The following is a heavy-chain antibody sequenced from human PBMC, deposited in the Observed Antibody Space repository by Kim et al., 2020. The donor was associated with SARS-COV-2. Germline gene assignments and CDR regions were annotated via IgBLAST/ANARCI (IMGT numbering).Heavy chain of an antibody. V-gene: IGHV4-34*01. CDR3: ARAGRQWLVRPMFYYFAY. D-gene: IGHD6-19*01. J-gene: IGHJ4*02. CDR2: INHSGST. Sequence: SETLSLTCAVYGGSFSGYYWSWIRQPPGKGLEWIGEINHSGSTNYNPSLKSRVTISVDTSKNQVSLKLSSVTAADTAVYYCARAGRQWLVRPMFYYFAYWGQGTLVTVSS. CDR1: GGSFSGYY.